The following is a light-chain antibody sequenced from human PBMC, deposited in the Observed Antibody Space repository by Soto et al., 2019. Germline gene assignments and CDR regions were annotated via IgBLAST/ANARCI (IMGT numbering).Light chain of an antibody. CDR1: QSVSSN. J-gene: IGKJ5*01. V-gene: IGKV3D-15*01. CDR2: GAS. CDR3: QQYNNWPPIT. Sequence: QPPATLSVSPVERSPLSCRASQSVSSNLAWYQQKPGQAPRLLIYGASTRATGIPARFSGSGSGTEFTLTISSLQSEDFAVYYCQQYNNWPPITFGQVTRLEI.